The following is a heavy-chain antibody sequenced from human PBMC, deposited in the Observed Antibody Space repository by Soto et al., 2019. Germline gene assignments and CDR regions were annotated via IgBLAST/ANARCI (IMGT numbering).Heavy chain of an antibody. CDR3: ARDTVLTGMFDF. D-gene: IGHD4-17*01. CDR2: IYHSGRT. V-gene: IGHV4-4*02. CDR1: GGSISSSNW. J-gene: IGHJ4*02. Sequence: SETLSLTCAVSGGSISSSNWWSWVRQPPGKGLEWIGEIYHSGRTNYNPSIKSRVTISVDKSKNQFSLKLSSVTAADTAVYYCARDTVLTGMFDFWGQGTLVTVSS.